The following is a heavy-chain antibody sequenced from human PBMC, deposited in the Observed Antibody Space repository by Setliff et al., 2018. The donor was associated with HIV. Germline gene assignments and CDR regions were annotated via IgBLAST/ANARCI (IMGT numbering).Heavy chain of an antibody. D-gene: IGHD3-9*01. CDR3: ARVPTYCDILTGYYLDP. V-gene: IGHV1-69*05. J-gene: IGHJ5*02. CDR1: GGTFSSYA. Sequence: VKVSCKASGGTFSSYAISWVRQAPGQGLEWMGGIIPIFGTANYAQKFQGRVTITTDESTSTAYMELSSLRSEDTAVYYCARVPTYCDILTGYYLDPWGQGTLVTVSS. CDR2: IIPIFGTA.